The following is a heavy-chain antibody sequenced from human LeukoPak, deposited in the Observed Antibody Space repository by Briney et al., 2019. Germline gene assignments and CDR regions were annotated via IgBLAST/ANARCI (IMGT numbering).Heavy chain of an antibody. Sequence: PSETLSPTCTVSGGSISSYYWSWIRQPPGKGLEWIGYIYYSGSTNYNPSLKSRVTISVDTSKNQFSLKLSSVTAADTAVYYCARGTVATIFYWGQGTLVTVSS. CDR2: IYYSGST. CDR1: GGSISSYY. V-gene: IGHV4-59*01. D-gene: IGHD5-12*01. J-gene: IGHJ4*02. CDR3: ARGTVATIFY.